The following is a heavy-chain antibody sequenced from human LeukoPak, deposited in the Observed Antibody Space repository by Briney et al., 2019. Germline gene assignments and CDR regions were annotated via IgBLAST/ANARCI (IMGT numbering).Heavy chain of an antibody. D-gene: IGHD3-10*01. Sequence: GGSLRPSCVVSGFSLSNYAMSWVRQAPGKGLEWVSYISERGGSTTYADSVKGRFTVSRDNSLNTVYLQMNSLRAEDTAVYFCAKRGVVIRGLLVIGYHTEAYHYDYWGQGTLVTVSS. CDR3: AKRGVVIRGLLVIGYHTEAYHYDY. CDR1: GFSLSNYA. CDR2: ISERGGST. J-gene: IGHJ4*02. V-gene: IGHV3-23*01.